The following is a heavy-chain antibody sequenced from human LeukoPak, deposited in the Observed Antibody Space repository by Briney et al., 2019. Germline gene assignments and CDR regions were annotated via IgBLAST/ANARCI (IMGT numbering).Heavy chain of an antibody. V-gene: IGHV3-9*01. J-gene: IGHJ4*02. CDR3: AKAYSSDFDY. D-gene: IGHD6-19*01. CDR2: ISWNSGSI. Sequence: GGSLRLSCAASGFTFDDYAMHWVRQAPGKGLEWVSGISWNSGSIGYADPVKGRFTISRDNAKNSLYLQMNSLRAEDTALYYCAKAYSSDFDYWGQGTLVTVSS. CDR1: GFTFDDYA.